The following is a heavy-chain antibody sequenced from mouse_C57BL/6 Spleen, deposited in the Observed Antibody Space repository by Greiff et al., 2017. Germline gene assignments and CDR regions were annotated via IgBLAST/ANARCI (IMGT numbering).Heavy chain of an antibody. CDR1: GYTFTSYW. CDR3: ARILYYDYGGYYFDY. Sequence: VQLQQPGAELVMPGASVKLSCKASGYTFTSYWMHWVKQRPGQGLEWIGEIDPSDSYTNYNQKFKGKSTLTVDKSSSTAYMHLSILTSEDAAVYCCARILYYDYGGYYFDYWGQGTTLTVSS. J-gene: IGHJ2*01. CDR2: IDPSDSYT. D-gene: IGHD2-4*01. V-gene: IGHV1-69*01.